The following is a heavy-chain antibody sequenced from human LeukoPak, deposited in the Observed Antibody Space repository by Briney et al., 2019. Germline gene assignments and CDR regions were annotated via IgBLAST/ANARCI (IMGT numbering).Heavy chain of an antibody. CDR2: ISGRGDST. CDR1: GFTFSSYA. D-gene: IGHD1-26*01. J-gene: IGHJ4*02. V-gene: IGHV3-23*01. CDR3: AKGKGPNSGSYNY. Sequence: RTGGSLRLSCAASGFTFSSYAMSWVRQAPGKGLEWVSTISGRGDSTYYADSVKGRFTISRDNSKNTLYLQMNSLRAEDTAVYYCAKGKGPNSGSYNYWGQGTLVTVSS.